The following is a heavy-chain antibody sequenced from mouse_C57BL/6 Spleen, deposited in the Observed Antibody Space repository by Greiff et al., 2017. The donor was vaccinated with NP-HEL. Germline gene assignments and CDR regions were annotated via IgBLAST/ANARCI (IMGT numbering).Heavy chain of an antibody. Sequence: QVQLQQSGAELVRPGASVTLSCKASGYTFTDYEMHWVKQTPVHGLEWIGAIDPETGGTAYTQKFKGKAILTADKSSSPAYMELRSLTSEDSAVYYCTRQGYYGSRAWFAYWGQGTRVTVSA. J-gene: IGHJ3*01. D-gene: IGHD1-1*01. V-gene: IGHV1-15*01. CDR3: TRQGYYGSRAWFAY. CDR2: IDPETGGT. CDR1: GYTFTDYE.